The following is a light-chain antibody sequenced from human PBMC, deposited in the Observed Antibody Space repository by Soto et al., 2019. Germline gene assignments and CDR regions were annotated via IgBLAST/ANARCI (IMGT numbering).Light chain of an antibody. V-gene: IGLV1-44*01. J-gene: IGLJ1*01. CDR1: SSNIGSNT. Sequence: QPVLTQPPSASGTPGQRVTISCSGSSSNIGSNTVNWYQQLPGTAPKLLIYRNDQPPSGVPDRFSGAKAGTSASLAISGLQDEDEAEYSCAAWHDSLNGYVFGTGTKLTVL. CDR2: RND. CDR3: AAWHDSLNGYV.